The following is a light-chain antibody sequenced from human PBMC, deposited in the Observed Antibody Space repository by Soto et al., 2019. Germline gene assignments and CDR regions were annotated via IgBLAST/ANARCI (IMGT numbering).Light chain of an antibody. CDR1: SSDVGAYNF. CDR3: SSFTRSSTYV. V-gene: IGLV2-14*01. CDR2: EVN. Sequence: QSALTQPASVSGSPGQSITISCTGTSSDVGAYNFVSWYQQYPGKAPKVMIYEVNNRPSGVSNRFSGSKSGNTASLTISGLQAEAEADYYCSSFTRSSTYVFGSGTKAPS. J-gene: IGLJ1*01.